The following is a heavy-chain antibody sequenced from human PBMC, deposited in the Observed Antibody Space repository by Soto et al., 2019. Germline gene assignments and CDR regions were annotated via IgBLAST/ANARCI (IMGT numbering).Heavy chain of an antibody. Sequence: ASVKVSCKASGYTFNNYYIHWVRQAPGQGVEWLGAISPSGGSTGYAEKLQGRVIMTTDTSTSTVYMELSTLTSEDTAVYYCARDGSAVAGTLGYYYYGMDVWGQGTTVTVSS. V-gene: IGHV1-46*02. D-gene: IGHD6-19*01. CDR2: ISPSGGST. J-gene: IGHJ6*02. CDR3: ARDGSAVAGTLGYYYYGMDV. CDR1: GYTFNNYY.